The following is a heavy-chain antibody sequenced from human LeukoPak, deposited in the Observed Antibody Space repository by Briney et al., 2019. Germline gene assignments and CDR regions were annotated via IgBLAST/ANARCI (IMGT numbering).Heavy chain of an antibody. Sequence: GESLKISCKGSGYSFTSYWIGWVRQMPGKGLEWMGIIYPGDSDTRYSPSFQGQVTISADKSISTAYLQWNSLKASDTAMYYCARPVGATTEPFDYWGQGTLVTVSS. V-gene: IGHV5-51*01. CDR3: ARPVGATTEPFDY. CDR2: IYPGDSDT. CDR1: GYSFTSYW. D-gene: IGHD1-26*01. J-gene: IGHJ4*02.